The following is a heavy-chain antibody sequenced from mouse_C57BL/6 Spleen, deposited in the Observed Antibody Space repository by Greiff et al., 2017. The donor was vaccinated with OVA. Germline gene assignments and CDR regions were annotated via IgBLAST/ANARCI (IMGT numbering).Heavy chain of an antibody. CDR1: GYAFSSSW. CDR3: ARRDYSNYLYAMDY. CDR2: IYPGDGDT. D-gene: IGHD2-5*01. J-gene: IGHJ4*01. V-gene: IGHV1-82*01. Sequence: VQVVESGPELVKPGASVKISCKASGYAFSSSWMNWVKQRPGKGLEWIGRIYPGDGDTNYNGKFKGKATLTADKSSSTAYMQLSSLTSEDSAVYFCARRDYSNYLYAMDYWGQGTSVTVSS.